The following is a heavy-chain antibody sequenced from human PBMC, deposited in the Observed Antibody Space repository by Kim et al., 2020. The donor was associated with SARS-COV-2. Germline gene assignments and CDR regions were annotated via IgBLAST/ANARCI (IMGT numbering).Heavy chain of an antibody. V-gene: IGHV7-4-1*02. J-gene: IGHJ5*02. CDR1: GYTFTSYA. D-gene: IGHD4-4*01. Sequence: ASVKVSCKASGYTFTSYAMNWVRQAPGQGLEWMGWINTNTGNPTYAQGFTGLFVFSLDTSVSTVYLQISSLKAEDTAVYYCAREIYSNYGDNWFDPWGQGTLVTLSS. CDR3: AREIYSNYGDNWFDP. CDR2: INTNTGNP.